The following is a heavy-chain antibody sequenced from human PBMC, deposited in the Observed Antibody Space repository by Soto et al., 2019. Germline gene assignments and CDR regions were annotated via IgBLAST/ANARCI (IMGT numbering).Heavy chain of an antibody. CDR1: GFTFSSYA. V-gene: IGHV3-30-3*01. Sequence: QVQLVESGGGVVQPGRSLRLSCAASGFTFSSYAMHWFRQAPGKGLEWVAVISYDGSNKYSADSVKGRFTISRDNSKNTLYLQMNSLRAEDTAVYYCARASSGWYKDAFAIWGQGTMVTVSS. J-gene: IGHJ3*02. CDR3: ARASSGWYKDAFAI. CDR2: ISYDGSNK. D-gene: IGHD6-19*01.